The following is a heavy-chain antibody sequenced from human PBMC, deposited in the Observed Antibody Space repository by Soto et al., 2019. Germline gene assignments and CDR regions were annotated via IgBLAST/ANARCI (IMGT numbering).Heavy chain of an antibody. CDR1: GGSINSRYW. CDR2: IYHSGST. D-gene: IGHD5-18*01. V-gene: IGHV4-4*02. Sequence: SETLSLTCAVSGGSINSRYWWIWVRQSPGKGLEWIGEIYHSGSTNYNPSLKSRVTISVDKSKNQFSLNLSSVTAADTAVYYCARPLYSYGPMDVWGQGTTVT. CDR3: ARPLYSYGPMDV. J-gene: IGHJ6*02.